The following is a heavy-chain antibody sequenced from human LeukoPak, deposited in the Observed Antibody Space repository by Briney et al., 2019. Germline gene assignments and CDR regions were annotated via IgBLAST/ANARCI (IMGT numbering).Heavy chain of an antibody. CDR1: GGSISSYS. D-gene: IGHD3-10*01. CDR3: ARLWFGELVTDS. Sequence: SETLSLTCTVSGGSISSYSWSWIRQPAVKGLEWIGEINHSGSTNYNPSLKSRVTISVDTSKNQFSLKLRSVTAADTAVYYCARLWFGELVTDSWGQGTLVTVSS. V-gene: IGHV4-34*01. J-gene: IGHJ4*02. CDR2: INHSGST.